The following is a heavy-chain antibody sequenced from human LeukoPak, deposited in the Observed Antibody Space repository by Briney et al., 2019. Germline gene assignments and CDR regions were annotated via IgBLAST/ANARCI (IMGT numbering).Heavy chain of an antibody. V-gene: IGHV4-34*01. CDR3: ARGSDFEWELLDY. D-gene: IGHD1-26*01. CDR2: INHSGST. Sequence: PSETLSLTCAVYGGSFSGYYWSWIRQPPGKGLEWIGEINHSGSTNYNPSLKSRVTISVDTSKNQFSLKLSSVTAADTAVYYCARGSDFEWELLDYWGQGTLVTVSS. CDR1: GGSFSGYY. J-gene: IGHJ4*02.